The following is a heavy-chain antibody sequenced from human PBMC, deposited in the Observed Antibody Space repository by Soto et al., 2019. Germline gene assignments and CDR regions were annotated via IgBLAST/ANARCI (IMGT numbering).Heavy chain of an antibody. CDR2: IIPIFGTA. D-gene: IGHD6-13*01. CDR1: GGTFSSYA. CDR3: AREGEYSSSWYVY. V-gene: IGHV1-69*01. J-gene: IGHJ4*02. Sequence: QVQLVQSGAEVKKPGSSVKVSCKASGGTFSSYAISWVRQAPGQGLEWMGGIIPIFGTANYAQKFQGRVTITAHESTRTAYREPSSLRSEDTAVYYCAREGEYSSSWYVYWGQGTLVTVSS.